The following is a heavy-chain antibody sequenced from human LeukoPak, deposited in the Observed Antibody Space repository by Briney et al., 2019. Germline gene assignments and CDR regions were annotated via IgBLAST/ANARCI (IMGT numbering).Heavy chain of an antibody. Sequence: RASVKVSCKASGYTFTSYGISWVRQAPGQGLEWMGWISTYNGNTNYVQRLQGRVTMTTDTSTTTAYMELRSLRSDDTAVYYCARFWEGYGSGSYYYFDYWGQGTLVTVSS. CDR1: GYTFTSYG. V-gene: IGHV1-18*01. J-gene: IGHJ4*02. CDR2: ISTYNGNT. D-gene: IGHD3-10*01. CDR3: ARFWEGYGSGSYYYFDY.